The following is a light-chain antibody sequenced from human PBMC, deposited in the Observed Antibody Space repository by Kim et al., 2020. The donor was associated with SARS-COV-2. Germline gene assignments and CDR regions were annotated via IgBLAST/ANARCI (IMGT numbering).Light chain of an antibody. CDR1: PSNSGSNT. Sequence: GQRVTISCSGSPSNSGSNTVNWYQQLPGTAPKLLIYSNNQRPSGVPDRFSVSKSGTSASLAISGLQSEDEADYYCAAWDDSLNGVIFGGGTQLTVL. V-gene: IGLV1-44*01. J-gene: IGLJ2*01. CDR2: SNN. CDR3: AAWDDSLNGVI.